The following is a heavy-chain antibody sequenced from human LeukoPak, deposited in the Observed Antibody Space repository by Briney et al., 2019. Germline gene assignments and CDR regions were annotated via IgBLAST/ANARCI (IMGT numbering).Heavy chain of an antibody. CDR2: INPNSGGT. V-gene: IGHV1-2*02. CDR3: ARWGDYYDSSGEFDY. J-gene: IGHJ4*02. D-gene: IGHD3-22*01. CDR1: GYTFQTYG. Sequence: ASVKVSCKTSGYTFQTYGFSWVRQAPGQGLEWMGWINPNSGGTNYAQKFQGRVTMTRDTSISTAYMELSRLRSDDTAVYYCARWGDYYDSSGEFDYWGQGTLVTVSS.